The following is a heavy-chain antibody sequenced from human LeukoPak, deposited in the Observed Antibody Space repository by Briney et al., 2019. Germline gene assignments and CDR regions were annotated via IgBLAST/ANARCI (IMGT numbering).Heavy chain of an antibody. CDR1: RFTFSNYA. J-gene: IGHJ4*02. CDR3: AKSRSSPDY. V-gene: IGHV3-23*01. CDR2: ISGSGGST. Sequence: PGGSLRLSCAATRFTFSNYAMSWVRQAPGKGLEWIASISGSGGSTYYADSVKGRFIISRDNSKNALYLQMNSLRAEDTAVYYCAKSRSSPDYWGQGTLVTVSS. D-gene: IGHD2-2*01.